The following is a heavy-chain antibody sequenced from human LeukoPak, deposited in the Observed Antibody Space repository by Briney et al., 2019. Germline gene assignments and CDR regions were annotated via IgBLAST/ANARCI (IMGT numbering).Heavy chain of an antibody. CDR2: INPNSGGT. Sequence: ASVKVSCKASGYTFTGYYMHWVRQAPGQGLEWMGWINPNSGGTNYAQKFQGRVTMTRDTSISTAYMELSRLRSDDTAVYYCARLPRITIFGVVISVRTKSQNWFDPWGQGTLVTVSS. V-gene: IGHV1-2*02. J-gene: IGHJ5*02. D-gene: IGHD3-3*01. CDR1: GYTFTGYY. CDR3: ARLPRITIFGVVISVRTKSQNWFDP.